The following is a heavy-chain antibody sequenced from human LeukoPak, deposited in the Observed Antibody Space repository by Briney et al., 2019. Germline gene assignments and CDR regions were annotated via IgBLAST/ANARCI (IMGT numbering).Heavy chain of an antibody. CDR1: GGSISSYY. Sequence: PSETLSLTCTVSGGSISSYYWSWIRQPPGKGLEWIGYIYYSGSTNYNPSLKSRVTISVDTSKNQFSLKLSSVTAADTAVYYCARVGVVPAARDGYYYYMDVWGKGTTVTASS. J-gene: IGHJ6*03. D-gene: IGHD2-2*01. CDR2: IYYSGST. CDR3: ARVGVVPAARDGYYYYMDV. V-gene: IGHV4-59*01.